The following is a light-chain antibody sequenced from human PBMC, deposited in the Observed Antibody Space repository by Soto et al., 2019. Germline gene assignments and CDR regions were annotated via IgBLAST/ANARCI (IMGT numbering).Light chain of an antibody. V-gene: IGLV2-14*01. Sequence: QSALTQPASVSGSPGQSITISCTGSSSDGGGSECVSWYQQHPGQAPKLMIYDAASRPSGVSDRFSGSKSCNTASLTIAGVQAEVEVVSYCSSYTSRRTLVVFGGGTQLHVL. CDR3: SSYTSRRTLVV. J-gene: IGLJ2*01. CDR1: SSDGGGSEC. CDR2: DAA.